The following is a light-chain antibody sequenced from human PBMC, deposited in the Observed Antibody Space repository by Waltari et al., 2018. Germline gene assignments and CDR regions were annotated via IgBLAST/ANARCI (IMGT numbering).Light chain of an antibody. CDR3: QQYNNWPLT. V-gene: IGKV3-15*01. CDR1: QGVSSN. CDR2: GAS. J-gene: IGKJ4*01. Sequence: EIVMTQSPVTLSVSPGERATLSCRASQGVSSNLAWYQQKPGQAPRLLIYGASTRATDIPGRFSGSGSGTEFTLTISSLQSEDFAVYYCQQYNNWPLTFGGGTKVEIK.